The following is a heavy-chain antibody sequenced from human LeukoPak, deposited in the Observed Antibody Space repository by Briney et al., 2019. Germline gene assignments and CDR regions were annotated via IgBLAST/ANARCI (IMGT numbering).Heavy chain of an antibody. CDR3: AREVGYGDKRGCAFDI. V-gene: IGHV3-11*06. D-gene: IGHD4-17*01. CDR2: ISSSSSYI. J-gene: IGHJ3*02. Sequence: GGSLRLSCAASGFTFSDYYMSWIRQAPGKGLEWVSSISSSSSYIYYADSVKGRFTISRDNAKNSLHLQMNSLRAEDTAVYYCAREVGYGDKRGCAFDIWGQGTMVAVSS. CDR1: GFTFSDYY.